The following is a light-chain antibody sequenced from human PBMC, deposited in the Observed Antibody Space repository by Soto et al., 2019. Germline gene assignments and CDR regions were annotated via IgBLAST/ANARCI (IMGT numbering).Light chain of an antibody. V-gene: IGKV3-11*01. CDR1: QSVSSS. Sequence: EIVLTQSPATLSLSPGERATLSCRASQSVSSSLAWYQQKPGQAPRLLIYDASNRATGIPARFSGSGSETDFTLTISSLEPEDFAVYYCQQRRNWPEFTFGPGTKVDVK. J-gene: IGKJ3*01. CDR3: QQRRNWPEFT. CDR2: DAS.